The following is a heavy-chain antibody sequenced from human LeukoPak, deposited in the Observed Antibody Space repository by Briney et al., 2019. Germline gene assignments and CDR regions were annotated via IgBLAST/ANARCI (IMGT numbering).Heavy chain of an antibody. J-gene: IGHJ3*02. Sequence: SETLSLTCTVSGGSINNYYWSWIRQPPGKGLEWIGYIYYSGSTYYNPSLKSRVTISVDTSKNQFSLKLSSVTAADTAVYYCARARHYGDYAFDIWGQGTMVTVSS. V-gene: IGHV4-30-4*01. CDR1: GGSINNYY. D-gene: IGHD3-10*01. CDR2: IYYSGST. CDR3: ARARHYGDYAFDI.